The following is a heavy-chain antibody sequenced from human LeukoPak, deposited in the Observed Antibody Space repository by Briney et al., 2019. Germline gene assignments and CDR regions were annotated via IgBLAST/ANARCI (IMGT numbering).Heavy chain of an antibody. J-gene: IGHJ4*02. CDR3: AKARDSDYDWYFDY. Sequence: GGSLRLSCAASEFTFSNYAMNWVRQAPGKGLEWVSSISGSGGSTHYADSVKGRFTISRDNSKNTLYLQTNSLRAEDTAVYYCAKARDSDYDWYFDYWGQGTLVTVSS. CDR2: ISGSGGST. V-gene: IGHV3-23*01. CDR1: EFTFSNYA. D-gene: IGHD5-12*01.